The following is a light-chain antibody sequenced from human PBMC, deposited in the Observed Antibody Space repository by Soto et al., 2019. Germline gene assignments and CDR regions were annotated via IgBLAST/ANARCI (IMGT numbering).Light chain of an antibody. CDR2: WAS. J-gene: IGKJ1*01. V-gene: IGKV4-1*01. CDR3: QQYFSTPRT. CDR1: QSVLYSSNNKNY. Sequence: DIVMTQSPDSLVVSLGERVTINCKSSQSVLYSSNNKNYLAWYQQKPGQPPKLLIYWASTRESGVPDRFRGSGSGTDFALTISSLQAEDGAFYYCQQYFSTPRTFGQGTKVEIK.